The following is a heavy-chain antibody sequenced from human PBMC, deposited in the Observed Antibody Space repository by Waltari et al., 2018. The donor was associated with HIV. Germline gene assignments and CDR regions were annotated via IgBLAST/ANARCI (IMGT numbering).Heavy chain of an antibody. CDR3: ARRMSPNNYYYYGMDV. D-gene: IGHD2-15*01. J-gene: IGHJ6*02. Sequence: QVQLVQSGAEVKKPGASVKVSCKASGYTFTSYDINWVRQATGQGLEWMGWRNPNRGDRGYAQKFQGRVTLTRNTAISTAYVALSSLRSEDTAEYYCARRMSPNNYYYYGMDVWGQGTTVTVSS. V-gene: IGHV1-8*01. CDR2: RNPNRGDR. CDR1: GYTFTSYD.